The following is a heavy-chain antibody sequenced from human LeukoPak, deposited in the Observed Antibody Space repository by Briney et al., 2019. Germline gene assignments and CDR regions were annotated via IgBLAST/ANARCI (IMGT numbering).Heavy chain of an antibody. CDR3: ARPGVGFDY. Sequence: GGSLRLSCAASGFTFTSYWMHRVRQAPGKGLVWLSRINSDGTITSYADSLEGRFTISRDNAKNTVYLQMNSLRAEDTAVYYCARPGVGFDYWDQGALVTVSS. V-gene: IGHV3-74*01. J-gene: IGHJ4*02. CDR1: GFTFTSYW. CDR2: INSDGTIT.